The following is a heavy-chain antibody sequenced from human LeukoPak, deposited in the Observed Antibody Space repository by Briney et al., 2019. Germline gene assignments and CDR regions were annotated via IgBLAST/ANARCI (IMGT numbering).Heavy chain of an antibody. J-gene: IGHJ5*02. CDR3: AHRSLSAAEFSWFDP. Sequence: SGPTLVKPPQTLTLTCTFSGFSLTNRKVGVGWIRQPPGKALKWLPFIYSDDEKRYSPSLNSRLTITKDSSKNQVVLTMTNMDPVDTATYYCAHRSLSAAEFSWFDPWGQGTLVTVSS. V-gene: IGHV2-5*02. CDR1: GFSLTNRKVG. CDR2: IYSDDEK. D-gene: IGHD6-13*01.